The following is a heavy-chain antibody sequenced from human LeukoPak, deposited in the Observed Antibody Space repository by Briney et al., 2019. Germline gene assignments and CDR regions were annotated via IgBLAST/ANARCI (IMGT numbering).Heavy chain of an antibody. CDR2: IWYDGSNK. CDR3: ARNGIVATILSDY. J-gene: IGHJ4*02. Sequence: GRSLRLSCAASGFTFSSYGMHWVRQAPGKGLEWVAVIWYDGSNKCYADSVKGRFTISRDNSKNTLYLQMNSLRAEDTAVYYCARNGIVATILSDYWGQGTLVTVSS. CDR1: GFTFSSYG. V-gene: IGHV3-33*01. D-gene: IGHD5-12*01.